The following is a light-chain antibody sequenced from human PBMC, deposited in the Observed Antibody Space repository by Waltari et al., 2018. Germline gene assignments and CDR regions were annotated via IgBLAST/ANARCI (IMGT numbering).Light chain of an antibody. CDR2: RAS. J-gene: IGKJ1*01. CDR3: HQYERSPET. V-gene: IGKV3-20*01. Sequence: EIVLTQSPGTLSLSPGERATLSCRASQSVTSSYIAWYLQKPGQGPRLLVYRASSRATGIQDRFSGSGSETDFTLTITTLEPEDFGVYYCHQYERSPETFGQGTKLEIK. CDR1: QSVTSSY.